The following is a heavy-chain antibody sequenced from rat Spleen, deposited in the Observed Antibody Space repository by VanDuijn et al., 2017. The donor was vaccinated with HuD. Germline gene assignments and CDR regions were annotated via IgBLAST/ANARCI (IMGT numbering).Heavy chain of an antibody. CDR3: ARHGYDGSYYYWDY. CDR1: GFTFNDHF. J-gene: IGHJ2*01. D-gene: IGHD1-12*02. Sequence: EVQLVESGGGLVQPGRSLKLSCAASGFTFNDHFMAWVRQAPTKGLEWVASITTGGAITSYRDSVKGRFTISRDTAKSTLYLQMDSLRSEDTATYCCARHGYDGSYYYWDYWGQGVMVTVSS. CDR2: ITTGGAIT. V-gene: IGHV5-25*01.